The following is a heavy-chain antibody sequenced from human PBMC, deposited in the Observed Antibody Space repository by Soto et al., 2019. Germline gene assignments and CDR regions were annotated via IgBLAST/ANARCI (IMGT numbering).Heavy chain of an antibody. Sequence: QAGGSLRLSCAASGFTFDDYAMHWVRQAPGKGLEWVSGISWNSGSIGYADSVKGRFTISRDNAKNSLYLQMNSLRAEDTALYYCAKDTRSAPSSSWSPWGQGTLVTVSS. CDR1: GFTFDDYA. CDR2: ISWNSGSI. CDR3: AKDTRSAPSSSWSP. D-gene: IGHD6-13*01. V-gene: IGHV3-9*01. J-gene: IGHJ5*02.